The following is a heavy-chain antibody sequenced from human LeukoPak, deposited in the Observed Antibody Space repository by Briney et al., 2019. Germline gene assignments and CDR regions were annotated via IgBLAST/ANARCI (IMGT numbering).Heavy chain of an antibody. CDR3: ARDGDY. Sequence: PSETLSLTCTVSGGSVSSGNYHWSWIRQPPGKGLEWIGYIYYSGSTNYNPSLKSRVTISADTSKNQFSLELSSVTAADTAVYYCARDGDYWGQGTLVTVSS. J-gene: IGHJ4*02. CDR2: IYYSGST. V-gene: IGHV4-61*01. CDR1: GGSVSSGNYH.